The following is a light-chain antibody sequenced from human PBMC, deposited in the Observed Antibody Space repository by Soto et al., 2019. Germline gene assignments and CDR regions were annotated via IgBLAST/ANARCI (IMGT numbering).Light chain of an antibody. Sequence: QSALTQPPSASGSPGQSVTISCTGTSSDVGGYDYVSWYQQHPGKAPKLMIYEVTIRPSGVSDRFSGSKSGNTASLTVSGLRCEDEADYYCAAWDDTVSGWVFGGGTKSPS. J-gene: IGLJ3*02. CDR2: EVT. CDR3: AAWDDTVSGWV. CDR1: SSDVGGYDY. V-gene: IGLV2-8*01.